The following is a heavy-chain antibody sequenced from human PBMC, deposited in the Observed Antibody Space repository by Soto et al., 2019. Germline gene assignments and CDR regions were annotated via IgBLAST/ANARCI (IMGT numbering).Heavy chain of an antibody. Sequence: QLQLQESGPGLVKPSETLSLTCTVSGDSISTSSYYWVWIRQPPGKGLEWIGTVTYGGTTYYNPSLKSRVTLSVDTSKNQFSRKLSSVTAADTAVYYCEASHSSGWFRGNYWGQGTLVTVSS. V-gene: IGHV4-39*01. CDR3: EASHSSGWFRGNY. CDR1: GDSISTSSYY. J-gene: IGHJ4*02. CDR2: VTYGGTT. D-gene: IGHD6-19*01.